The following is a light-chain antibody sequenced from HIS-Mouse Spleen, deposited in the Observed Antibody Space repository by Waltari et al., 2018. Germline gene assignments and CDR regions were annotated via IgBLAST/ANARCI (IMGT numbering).Light chain of an antibody. J-gene: IGLJ3*02. CDR1: SSDVGSENL. CDR2: EGS. CDR3: CSYAGSSTWV. V-gene: IGLV2-23*01. Sequence: QSALTQPASVSGSPGQSNTISGTGTSSDVGSENLGPEYQQHPGKAPKLMIYEGSKRPSGVSNRFSGSKSGNTASLTISGLQAEDEADYYCCSYAGSSTWVFGGGTKLTVL.